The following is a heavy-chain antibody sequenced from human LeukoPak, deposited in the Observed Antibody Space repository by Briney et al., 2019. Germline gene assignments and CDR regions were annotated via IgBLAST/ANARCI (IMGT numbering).Heavy chain of an antibody. CDR2: INWNGGST. CDR3: ARDSSPPSTVTYHYYYYMDV. V-gene: IGHV3-20*04. CDR1: GFTFSSYE. D-gene: IGHD4-17*01. J-gene: IGHJ6*03. Sequence: GGSLRLSCAVSGFTFSSYEMNWVRQAPGKGLEWVSGINWNGGSTGYADSVKGRFTISRDNAKNSLYLQMNSLRAEDTALYYCARDSSPPSTVTYHYYYYMDVWGKGTTVTVSS.